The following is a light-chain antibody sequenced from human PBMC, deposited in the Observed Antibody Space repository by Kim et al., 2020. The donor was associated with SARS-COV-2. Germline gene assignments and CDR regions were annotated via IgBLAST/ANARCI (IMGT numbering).Light chain of an antibody. CDR3: QQYHSWPPMYT. CDR1: QSVSSN. V-gene: IGKV3-15*01. CDR2: DAS. J-gene: IGKJ2*01. Sequence: SPGERATLSCRASQSVSSNLVWYQQKPGQAPRLLIYDASTRATDVPARFSGSGSGTEFTLTINSLQSEDSAVYYCQQYHSWPPMYTFGQGTKLEI.